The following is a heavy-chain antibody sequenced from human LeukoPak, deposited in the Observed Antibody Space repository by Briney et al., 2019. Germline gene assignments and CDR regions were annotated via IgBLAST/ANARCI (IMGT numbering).Heavy chain of an antibody. D-gene: IGHD5-18*01. CDR3: VRLRYTYGKNFDC. CDR2: IQQDGSEK. J-gene: IGHJ4*02. V-gene: IGHV3-7*01. Sequence: GGSLRLSCAASGFTFKGYWMSWVRPAPRKGLEWVANIQQDGSEKKYVDSVKGRFTISRDNAKNSLYLQMDSLRAEDTAVYYCVRLRYTYGKNFDCWGQGTLVTVSS. CDR1: GFTFKGYW.